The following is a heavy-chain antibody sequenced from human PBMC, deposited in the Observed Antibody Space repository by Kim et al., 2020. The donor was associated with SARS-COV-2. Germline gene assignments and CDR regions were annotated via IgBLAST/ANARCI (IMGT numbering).Heavy chain of an antibody. J-gene: IGHJ6*02. Sequence: GGSLRLSCAASGFTFSSYSMNWVRQAPGKGLEWVSSISSSSSYIYYADSVKGRFTISRDNAKNSLYLQMNSLRAEDTAVYYCARDRVGGTLNGMDVWGQGTTVTVSS. D-gene: IGHD3-16*01. CDR1: GFTFSSYS. CDR2: ISSSSSYI. V-gene: IGHV3-21*01. CDR3: ARDRVGGTLNGMDV.